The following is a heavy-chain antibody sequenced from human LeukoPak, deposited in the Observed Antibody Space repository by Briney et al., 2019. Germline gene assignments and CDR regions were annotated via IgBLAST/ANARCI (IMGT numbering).Heavy chain of an antibody. V-gene: IGHV3-53*01. D-gene: IGHD6-13*01. CDR3: AKDLIPAADGTYFDY. CDR2: IYSGGST. J-gene: IGHJ4*02. CDR1: GFTVSSNY. Sequence: GGSLRLSCAASGFTVSSNYMSWVRQAPGKGLEWVSVIYSGGSTYYADSVKGRFTISRDNSKNTLYLQMNSLRAEDTAVYYCAKDLIPAADGTYFDYWGQGTLVTVSS.